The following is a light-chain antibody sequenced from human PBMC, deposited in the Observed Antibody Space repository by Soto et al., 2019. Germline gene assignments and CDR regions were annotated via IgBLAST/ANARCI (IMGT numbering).Light chain of an antibody. V-gene: IGKV1-39*01. CDR3: QQSYSTPAT. CDR2: AAS. CDR1: QSISSY. J-gene: IGKJ2*01. Sequence: DIQMTQYPSSLSASVGDRVTITCRASQSISSYLNWYQQKPGKAPKLLIYAASSLQSGVPSRFSGSVSGTDFTLTISSLQPEYFATYYCQQSYSTPATFVQGTKLEIK.